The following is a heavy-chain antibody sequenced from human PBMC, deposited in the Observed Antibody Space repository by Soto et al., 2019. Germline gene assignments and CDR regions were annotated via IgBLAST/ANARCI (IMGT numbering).Heavy chain of an antibody. CDR2: IYYSGST. CDR1: GGSISSSSYY. V-gene: IGHV4-39*01. D-gene: IGHD5-12*01. Sequence: PSETLSLTCTVSGGSISSSSYYWGWIRQPPGKGLEWIGSIYYSGSTYYNPSLKSRVTISVDTSKNQFSLKLSSVTAADTAVYYCARLDTIGTWDYFDYWGQGTLVTVSS. J-gene: IGHJ4*02. CDR3: ARLDTIGTWDYFDY.